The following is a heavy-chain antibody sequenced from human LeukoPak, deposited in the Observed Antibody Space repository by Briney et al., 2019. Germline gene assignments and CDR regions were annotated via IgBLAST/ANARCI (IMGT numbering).Heavy chain of an antibody. Sequence: GGSLRLSCAASGSTFSNYGMHWARQAPGKGLEWVSLISGSGSSTYYADSVKGRFTISRDNSKNTLHLQMNSLRAEDTAVYYCAKRGFIAGNPTDFDYWGQGTLVTVSS. V-gene: IGHV3-23*01. D-gene: IGHD6-13*01. CDR2: ISGSGSST. J-gene: IGHJ4*02. CDR3: AKRGFIAGNPTDFDY. CDR1: GSTFSNYG.